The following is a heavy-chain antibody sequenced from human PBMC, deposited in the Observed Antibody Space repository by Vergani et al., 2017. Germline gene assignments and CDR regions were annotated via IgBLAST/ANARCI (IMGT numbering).Heavy chain of an antibody. Sequence: EVQLVESGGGLIQPGGSLRLSCAASGFTVSSNYMSWVRQAPGKGLEGGSGIYSGGSTYYAAAVKGRFTISRDKSNNTLYLQRNSRRAEETAVYYCAREIGFQHWGQGTLVTVSS. CDR3: AREIGFQH. V-gene: IGHV3-53*01. CDR2: IYSGGST. J-gene: IGHJ1*01. CDR1: GFTVSSNY.